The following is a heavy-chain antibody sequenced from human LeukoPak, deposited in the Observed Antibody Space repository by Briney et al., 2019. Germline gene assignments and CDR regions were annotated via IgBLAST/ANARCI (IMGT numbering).Heavy chain of an antibody. Sequence: PGRSLRLSCTASGFTFGDYAMSWVRQAPGKGLEWVGFIRSKAYGGTTEYAASVKGRFTISRDDSKSIAYLQMNSLKTEDTAVYYCTRVWSSGWYVDGMDVWGKGTTVTVSS. CDR1: GFTFGDYA. CDR2: IRSKAYGGTT. J-gene: IGHJ6*04. CDR3: TRVWSSGWYVDGMDV. V-gene: IGHV3-49*04. D-gene: IGHD6-19*01.